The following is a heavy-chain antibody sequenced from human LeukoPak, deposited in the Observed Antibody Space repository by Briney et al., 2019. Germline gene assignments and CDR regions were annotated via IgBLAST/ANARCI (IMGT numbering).Heavy chain of an antibody. CDR3: AKDLTLLDY. CDR1: GFTFSSYA. CDR2: ISGGAGST. V-gene: IGHV3-23*01. D-gene: IGHD3-9*01. Sequence: GGSLRLSCAASGFTFSSYAMSWVRRAPGKGLEWVSAISGGAGSTYYADSVKGRFTISRDNSKNTLYLQMNSLRAEDTAVYFCAKDLTLLDYWGQGTLVTVSS. J-gene: IGHJ4*02.